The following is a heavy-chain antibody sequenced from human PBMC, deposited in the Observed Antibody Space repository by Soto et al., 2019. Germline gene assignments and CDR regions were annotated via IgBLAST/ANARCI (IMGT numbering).Heavy chain of an antibody. CDR3: AKGRRMVRGEGYNWFDP. CDR1: GFTFSSYG. D-gene: IGHD3-10*01. V-gene: IGHV3-30*18. Sequence: QVQLVESGGGVVQPGRSLRLSCAASGFTFSSYGMHWVRQAPGKGLEWVAVISYDGSNKYYADSVKGRFTISRDNSKNTLYLQMNSLRAEDTAVYYCAKGRRMVRGEGYNWFDPWGQGTLVTVS. J-gene: IGHJ5*02. CDR2: ISYDGSNK.